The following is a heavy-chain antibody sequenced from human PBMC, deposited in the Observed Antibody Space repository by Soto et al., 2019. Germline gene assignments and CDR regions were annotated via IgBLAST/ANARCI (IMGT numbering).Heavy chain of an antibody. CDR3: ARGGTLIDY. CDR1: GYTFTNFG. J-gene: IGHJ4*02. Sequence: QVQLVQSGAEVKKPGASVKVSCKASGYTFTNFGISWVRQSPGQGLEWMGWISAYNVNTNYAQNFHGRDTMTTDTSTSTAYMALRSLRSDDTAVYYCARGGTLIDYWGQGTLVTVSS. CDR2: ISAYNVNT. D-gene: IGHD3-16*01. V-gene: IGHV1-18*01.